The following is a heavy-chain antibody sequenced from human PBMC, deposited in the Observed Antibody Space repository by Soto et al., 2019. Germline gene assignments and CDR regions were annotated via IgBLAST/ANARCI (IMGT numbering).Heavy chain of an antibody. Sequence: QVHLQQSGPGLVKPSETLSLTCTVSSGPSSSHNWGWIRQSPGRGLEWIGYVYNPGATSYNPSLTSRVTISADTSANHISLTLSSVTAADTAIYYCVRQGIGNLHGLVDVWGQWTTVSVSS. CDR1: SGPSSSHN. CDR2: VYNPGAT. V-gene: IGHV4-59*08. J-gene: IGHJ6*02. D-gene: IGHD1-1*01. CDR3: VRQGIGNLHGLVDV.